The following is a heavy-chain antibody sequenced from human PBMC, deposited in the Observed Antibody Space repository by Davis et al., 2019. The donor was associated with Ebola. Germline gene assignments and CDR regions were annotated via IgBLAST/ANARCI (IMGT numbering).Heavy chain of an antibody. J-gene: IGHJ6*03. CDR3: ARLAVTIRGSYYYYYMDV. CDR2: IDPSDSYT. V-gene: IGHV5-10-1*01. CDR1: GYSFTSYW. Sequence: GESLKISCKGSGYSFTSYWISWVRQMPGKGLEWMGRIDPSDSYTNYSPSFQGHVTISADKSISTAYLQWSSLKASDTAMYYCARLAVTIRGSYYYYYMDVWGKGTTVTVSS. D-gene: IGHD2-21*02.